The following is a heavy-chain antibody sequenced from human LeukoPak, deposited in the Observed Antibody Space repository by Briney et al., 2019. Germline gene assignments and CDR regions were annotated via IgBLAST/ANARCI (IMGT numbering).Heavy chain of an antibody. J-gene: IGHJ6*03. CDR2: IYTSGST. CDR1: GGSISSYY. CDR3: ARVLAARPWYYYYYMDV. V-gene: IGHV4-4*07. D-gene: IGHD6-6*01. Sequence: PSETLSLTCTVSGGSISSYYWSWIRQPAGKGLEWIGRIYTSGSTNYNPSLKSRVTMSVDTSKNQFSLKLSSVTAADTAVYYCARVLAARPWYYYYYMDVWGKGTTVTVSS.